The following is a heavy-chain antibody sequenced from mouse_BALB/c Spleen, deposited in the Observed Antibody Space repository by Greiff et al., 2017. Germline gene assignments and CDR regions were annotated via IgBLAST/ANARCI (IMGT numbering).Heavy chain of an antibody. CDR3: ARPYYAYYAMDY. Sequence: VQLQESGAELAKPGASVKMSCKASGYTFTSYWMHWVKQRPGQGLEWIGYINPSTGYTEYNQKFKDKATLTADKSSSTAYMQLSSLTSEDSAVYYCARPYYAYYAMDYWGQGTSVTVSS. CDR1: GYTFTSYW. V-gene: IGHV1-7*01. J-gene: IGHJ4*01. D-gene: IGHD1-1*01. CDR2: INPSTGYT.